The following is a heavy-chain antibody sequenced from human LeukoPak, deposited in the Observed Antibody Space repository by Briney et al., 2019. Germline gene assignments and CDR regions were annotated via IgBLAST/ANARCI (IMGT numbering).Heavy chain of an antibody. CDR3: AKRGARRSDWYGMDV. J-gene: IGHJ6*02. CDR2: ISSDGSNE. D-gene: IGHD6-6*01. V-gene: IGHV3-30*18. CDR1: GFSFSNFA. Sequence: GTSLRLSCAASGFSFSNFAMHWVRQAPGKGLEWVAVISSDGSNEYYGDSVKGRFIISRDNSKDTLNLQMNSLRGDDTAVYYCAKRGARRSDWYGMDVWGQGTSVTVSS.